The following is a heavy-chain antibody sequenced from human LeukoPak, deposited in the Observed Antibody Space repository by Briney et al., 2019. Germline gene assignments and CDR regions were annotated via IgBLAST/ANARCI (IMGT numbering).Heavy chain of an antibody. V-gene: IGHV1-69*06. CDR3: ARSPLLIAAVGGGWFDP. Sequence: SVKVSCKASGGTFSSYAISWVTQSPRLRLEWMRRIIPIFGTANYEQKFKGRVTITADKSTSTAYMELSSLRSEDTAVYYCARSPLLIAAVGGGWFDPWGQGTLVTVSS. J-gene: IGHJ5*02. CDR1: GGTFSSYA. CDR2: IIPIFGTA. D-gene: IGHD6-13*01.